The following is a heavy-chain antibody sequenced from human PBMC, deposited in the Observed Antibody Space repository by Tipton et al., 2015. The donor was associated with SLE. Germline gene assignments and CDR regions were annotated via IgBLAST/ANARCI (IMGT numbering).Heavy chain of an antibody. J-gene: IGHJ4*02. CDR1: GGSISSYY. V-gene: IGHV4-59*01. CDR2: IYYSGST. CDR3: ARESSWDPLFDY. D-gene: IGHD6-13*01. Sequence: TLSLTCTVSGGSISSYYWSWIRQPPGKGLEWIGYIYYSGSTNYNPSLKRRVTLSVDTSKNQFSLKLSSVTAADTAVYYCARESSWDPLFDYWGQGTLVTVSS.